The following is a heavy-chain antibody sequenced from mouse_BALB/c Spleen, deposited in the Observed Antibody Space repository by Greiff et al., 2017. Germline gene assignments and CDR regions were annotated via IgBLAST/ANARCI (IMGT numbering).Heavy chain of an antibody. D-gene: IGHD1-1*01. CDR1: GYTFTDYW. CDR2: IDTSDSYT. V-gene: IGHV1-69*01. Sequence: QVQLKQPGAELVMPGASVKMSCKASGYTFTDYWMHWVKQRPGQGLEWIGAIDTSDSYTSYNQKFKGKATLTVDESSSTAYMQLSSLTSEDSAVYYCARITTVVATPYFDYWGQGTTLTVSS. J-gene: IGHJ2*01. CDR3: ARITTVVATPYFDY.